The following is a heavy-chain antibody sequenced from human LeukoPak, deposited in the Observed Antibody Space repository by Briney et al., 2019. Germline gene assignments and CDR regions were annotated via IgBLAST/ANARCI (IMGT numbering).Heavy chain of an antibody. CDR2: IYYSGST. D-gene: IGHD6-13*01. Sequence: SQTLSLTCTVSGGSISSNNYYWNWIRQPPGEGLEWIGSIYYSGSTYYNPSLKSRVTISVDTSKNQFSLKLSSVTAADTAVYYCARERRYSSSWYTPNWFDPWGQGTLVTVSS. CDR1: GGSISSNNYY. CDR3: ARERRYSSSWYTPNWFDP. V-gene: IGHV4-39*07. J-gene: IGHJ5*02.